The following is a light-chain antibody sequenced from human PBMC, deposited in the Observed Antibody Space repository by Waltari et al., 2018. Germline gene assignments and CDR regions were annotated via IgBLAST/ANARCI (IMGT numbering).Light chain of an antibody. CDR1: ADNVDILYL. J-gene: IGLJ1*01. CDR3: CSFAGYGIYV. Sequence: QSALTQPASVSGSLGQSITISCSETADNVDILYLVSWYQRHPGSAPRLLIYYITHRHSGLSDRFFGSKSGKTASLTISGLQAEDEADYHCCSFAGYGIYVFGSGTHVTVL. V-gene: IGLV2-23*02. CDR2: YIT.